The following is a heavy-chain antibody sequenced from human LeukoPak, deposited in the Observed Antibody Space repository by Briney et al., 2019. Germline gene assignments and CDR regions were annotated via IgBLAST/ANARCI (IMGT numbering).Heavy chain of an antibody. CDR1: GFTFSSYS. CDR3: ARDPRGYSHGSHFDY. D-gene: IGHD5-18*01. Sequence: VGSLRLSCAASGFTFSSYSMNWVRQAPGKGLNWVSSISSSSSYIYYADSVKGRFTISRDNAKNSLYLQMNSLRAEDTAVYYCARDPRGYSHGSHFDYWGQGTLVTVSS. CDR2: ISSSSSYI. J-gene: IGHJ4*02. V-gene: IGHV3-21*01.